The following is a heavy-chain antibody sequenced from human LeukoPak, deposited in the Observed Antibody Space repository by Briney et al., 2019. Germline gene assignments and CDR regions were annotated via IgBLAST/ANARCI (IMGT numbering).Heavy chain of an antibody. Sequence: GASVKVFCKASGYTFTSYHMHWVRQAPGQGLEWMGRINPNSGDTKYAQKFQGRVTMTRDTSINTAYVDLSRLRADDTAVYYCARGPAYYYDSGGYYYFDQWGQGTLVTVSS. CDR3: ARGPAYYYDSGGYYYFDQ. CDR1: GYTFTSYH. V-gene: IGHV1-2*06. D-gene: IGHD3-22*01. J-gene: IGHJ4*02. CDR2: INPNSGDT.